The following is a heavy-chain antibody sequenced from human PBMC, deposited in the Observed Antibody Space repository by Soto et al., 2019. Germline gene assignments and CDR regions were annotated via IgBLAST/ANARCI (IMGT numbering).Heavy chain of an antibody. CDR3: ARGLHYYGSGSYYGVYYYYGMDV. D-gene: IGHD3-10*01. Sequence: ASVTVSCKASGYTFTGYYMQWVRQAPGQGLEWMGRINPSGGSTSYAQKFQGRVTMTRDTSTSTVYMELSSLRSEDTAVYYCARGLHYYGSGSYYGVYYYYGMDVWGQGTTVTVSS. CDR1: GYTFTGYY. J-gene: IGHJ6*02. CDR2: INPSGGST. V-gene: IGHV1-46*01.